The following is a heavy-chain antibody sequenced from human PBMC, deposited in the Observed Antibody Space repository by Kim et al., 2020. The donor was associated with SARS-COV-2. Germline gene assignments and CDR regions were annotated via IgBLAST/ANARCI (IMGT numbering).Heavy chain of an antibody. CDR2: INWNGGST. Sequence: GGSLRLSCAASGFTFDDYGMSWVRQAPGKGLEWVSGINWNGGSTGYADSVKGRFTISRDNAKNSLYLQMNSLRAEDTALYYCARGVSGEYSSSWFHYYYGMDVWGQGTTVTVSS. CDR1: GFTFDDYG. D-gene: IGHD6-13*01. J-gene: IGHJ6*02. CDR3: ARGVSGEYSSSWFHYYYGMDV. V-gene: IGHV3-20*04.